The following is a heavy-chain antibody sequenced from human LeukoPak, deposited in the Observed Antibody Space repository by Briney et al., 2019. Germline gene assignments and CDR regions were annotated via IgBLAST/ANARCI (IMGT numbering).Heavy chain of an antibody. CDR1: GYRFTSYW. CDR3: ARLYIPLYYYDSSGYLPFDY. CDR2: IYPGDSDT. Sequence: GESLKISCKGSGYRFTSYWIGWVRQMPGKGLEWMGIIYPGDSDTRYSPSFQGQVTISADKSISTAYLQWSSLKASDTAMYYCARLYIPLYYYDSSGYLPFDYWGQGTLVTVSS. V-gene: IGHV5-51*01. D-gene: IGHD3-22*01. J-gene: IGHJ4*02.